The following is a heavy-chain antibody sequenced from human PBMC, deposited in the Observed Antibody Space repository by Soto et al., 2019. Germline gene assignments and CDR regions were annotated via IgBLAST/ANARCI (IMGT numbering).Heavy chain of an antibody. CDR2: IYNDGTK. D-gene: IGHD6-13*01. Sequence: PGGSLRLSCTAYGLGVRNNYLSWVRQAPGMGLEWVSVIYNDGTKYYADSVKGRFTLSRDTSKNTLHLQMSSLRAEDTAVYYCVKDGSSXXXYXYDMDVWGQGTTVTVSS. CDR1: GLGVRNNY. J-gene: IGHJ6*02. CDR3: VKDGSSXXXYXYDMDV. V-gene: IGHV3-53*05.